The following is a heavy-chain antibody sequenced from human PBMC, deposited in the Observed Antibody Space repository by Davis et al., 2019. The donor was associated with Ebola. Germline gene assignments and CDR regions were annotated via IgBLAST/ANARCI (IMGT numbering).Heavy chain of an antibody. D-gene: IGHD3-10*01. Sequence: ASVKVSCKASGYTFTSYGISWVRQAPGQGLEWMGWISGYEDNTNYAPRFQGRITLTKDRATSTVYMELRGLTSDDTAVYYCARDLATSSGAHFFYFGMDVWGEGTSVAVSS. CDR2: ISGYEDNT. J-gene: IGHJ6*04. CDR1: GYTFTSYG. CDR3: ARDLATSSGAHFFYFGMDV. V-gene: IGHV1-18*01.